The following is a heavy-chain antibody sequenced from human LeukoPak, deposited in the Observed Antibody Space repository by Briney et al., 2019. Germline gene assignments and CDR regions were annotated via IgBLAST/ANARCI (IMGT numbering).Heavy chain of an antibody. J-gene: IGHJ4*02. CDR2: INHSGSA. V-gene: IGHV4-34*01. CDR1: GGSFSGYY. D-gene: IGHD6-19*01. CDR3: ARSPGGVSAVAGHPFDY. Sequence: SETLSLACAVYGGSFSGYYWSWVRHPPGKGLEWIGEINHSGSANYNPSLKSRVTISVDTSKNQFSLKLSSVTAADTAVYYCARSPGGVSAVAGHPFDYWGQGTLVTVSS.